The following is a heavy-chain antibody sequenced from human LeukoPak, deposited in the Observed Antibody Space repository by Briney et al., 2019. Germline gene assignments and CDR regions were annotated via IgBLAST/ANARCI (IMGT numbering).Heavy chain of an antibody. CDR1: GFTFSSYW. V-gene: IGHV3-74*01. CDR3: ARDLGQYYDTSDNWFDP. D-gene: IGHD3-22*01. CDR2: INSDGSST. Sequence: GGSLRLSCAASGFTFSSYWMHWVRQAPGKGLVWVSRINSDGSSTSYADSVKGRFTISRDNAKKTLNLQMNSLRAEDTAVYYCARDLGQYYDTSDNWFDPWGQGTLVTVSS. J-gene: IGHJ5*02.